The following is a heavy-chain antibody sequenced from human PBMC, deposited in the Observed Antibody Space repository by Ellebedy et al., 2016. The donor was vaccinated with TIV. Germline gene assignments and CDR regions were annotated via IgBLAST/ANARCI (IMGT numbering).Heavy chain of an antibody. J-gene: IGHJ4*02. V-gene: IGHV4-34*01. D-gene: IGHD6-19*01. CDR1: GGSFSGYY. Sequence: GSLRLXXAVYGGSFSGYYWSWIRQPPGKGLEWIGEINHSGSTNYNPSLKSRVTISVDTSKNQFSLKLSSVTAADTAVYYCAREAVGSSGYGYWGQGTLVTVSS. CDR3: AREAVGSSGYGY. CDR2: INHSGST.